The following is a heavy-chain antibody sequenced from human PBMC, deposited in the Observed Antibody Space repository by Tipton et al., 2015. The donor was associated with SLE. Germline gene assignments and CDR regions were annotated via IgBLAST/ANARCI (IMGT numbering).Heavy chain of an antibody. Sequence: TLSLTCAVSGYSISSGYYWGWIRQPPGKGLEWIGSIYHSGSTYYNPSLRSRVTISLDTSKNHFSLKLSSVTAADTAVYYCATGGLSNWFDPWGQGTLVTVSS. CDR1: GYSISSGYY. D-gene: IGHD3-16*01. CDR3: ATGGLSNWFDP. CDR2: IYHSGST. V-gene: IGHV4-38-2*01. J-gene: IGHJ5*02.